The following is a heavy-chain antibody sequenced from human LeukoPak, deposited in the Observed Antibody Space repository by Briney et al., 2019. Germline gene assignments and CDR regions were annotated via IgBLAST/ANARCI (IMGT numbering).Heavy chain of an antibody. J-gene: IGHJ6*02. CDR3: AKDLLWFGELFKYYYYGMDV. CDR1: GFTVNNNY. Sequence: GGSLRLSCPASGFTVNNNYMSWVRQAPGKGLEWVSAISGSGGSTYYADSVKGRFTISRDNSKNTLYLQMNSLRAEDTAVYYCAKDLLWFGELFKYYYYGMDVWGQGTTVTVSS. CDR2: ISGSGGST. D-gene: IGHD3-10*01. V-gene: IGHV3-23*01.